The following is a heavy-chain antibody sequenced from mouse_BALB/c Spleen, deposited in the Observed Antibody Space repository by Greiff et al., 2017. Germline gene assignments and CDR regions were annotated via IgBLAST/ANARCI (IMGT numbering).Heavy chain of an antibody. CDR3: ARGEYGNDVEGAMDY. Sequence: LQESGPELVKPGASVKISCKASGYTFTDYYINWVKQKPGQGLEWIGWIHPGSGNTKYNEKFKGKATLTVDTSSSTAYMQLSSLTSEDTAVYYCARGEYGNDVEGAMDYWGQGTSVTVSS. D-gene: IGHD2-10*02. J-gene: IGHJ4*01. V-gene: IGHV1-84*02. CDR1: GYTFTDYY. CDR2: IHPGSGNT.